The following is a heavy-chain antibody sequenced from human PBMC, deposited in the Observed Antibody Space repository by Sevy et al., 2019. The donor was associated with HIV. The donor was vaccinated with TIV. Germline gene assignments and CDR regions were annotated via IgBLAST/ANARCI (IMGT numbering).Heavy chain of an antibody. D-gene: IGHD4-17*01. J-gene: IGHJ4*02. CDR3: AHSLYGDYIGGYFDY. Sequence: SGPTLVNPTQTLTLTCTFSGFSLSTSGVGVGWIRQPPGKALEWLALIYWDDNKRYSPSLRSRLTITKDTSKNHVVLTKTNMDPVDTATYYCAHSLYGDYIGGYFDYWGQGTLVTASS. V-gene: IGHV2-5*02. CDR2: IYWDDNK. CDR1: GFSLSTSGVG.